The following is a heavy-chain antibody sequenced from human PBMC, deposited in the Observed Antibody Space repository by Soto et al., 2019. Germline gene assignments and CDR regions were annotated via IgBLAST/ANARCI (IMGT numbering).Heavy chain of an antibody. Sequence: GGSLRLSCAASGFTFSSYGMHWVRQAPGKGLEWVAVIWYDGSNKYYADSVKGRFTISRDNSKNTLYLQMNSLRAEDTAVYYCARDQAGGDYSNLPFDYRGQGTLVTVSS. CDR1: GFTFSSYG. CDR3: ARDQAGGDYSNLPFDY. D-gene: IGHD4-17*01. V-gene: IGHV3-33*01. CDR2: IWYDGSNK. J-gene: IGHJ4*02.